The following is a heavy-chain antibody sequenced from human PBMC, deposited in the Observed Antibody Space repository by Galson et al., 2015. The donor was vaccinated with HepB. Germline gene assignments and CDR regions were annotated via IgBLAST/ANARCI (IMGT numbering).Heavy chain of an antibody. Sequence: SVKVSCKASGDTFSSYTINWVRQAPGQGLEWMGRIIPNLGIANYAQKFQGRVTMTADKSTSTAYMELSSLRSEDTAVYYCASSCWLGGFDYWGQGTLVTVSS. CDR1: GDTFSSYT. J-gene: IGHJ4*02. V-gene: IGHV1-69*02. CDR3: ASSCWLGGFDY. CDR2: IIPNLGIA. D-gene: IGHD6-13*01.